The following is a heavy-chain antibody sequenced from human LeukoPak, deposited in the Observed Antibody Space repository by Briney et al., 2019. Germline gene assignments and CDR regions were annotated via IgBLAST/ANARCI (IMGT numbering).Heavy chain of an antibody. Sequence: GGSLRLSCAASGFTFSSYAMSWVGQAPGKGVEWVSAISGSGGSTYYADSVKGLFTLSRDNSQNPLYLQMNSLRAQDTAVYYCAKDRQLLSFGESPLLDYWGQGTLVTVSS. CDR3: AKDRQLLSFGESPLLDY. CDR1: GFTFSSYA. J-gene: IGHJ4*02. D-gene: IGHD3-10*01. V-gene: IGHV3-23*01. CDR2: ISGSGGST.